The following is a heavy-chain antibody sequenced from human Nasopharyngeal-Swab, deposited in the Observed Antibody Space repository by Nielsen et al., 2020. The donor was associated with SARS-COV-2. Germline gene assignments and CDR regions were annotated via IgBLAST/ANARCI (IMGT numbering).Heavy chain of an antibody. CDR2: INSDGSST. CDR1: GFTFSNYW. D-gene: IGHD3-3*01. CDR3: ARGYYDFWSGYAGFDP. J-gene: IGHJ5*02. V-gene: IGHV3-74*01. Sequence: GGSLRLSCAASGFTFSNYWMHWVRQAPGKGLLWVSRINSDGSSTSYADSVKGRFTISRDNAKNTLYLQMNSLRAEDTAVYYCARGYYDFWSGYAGFDPWGQGTLVTVSS.